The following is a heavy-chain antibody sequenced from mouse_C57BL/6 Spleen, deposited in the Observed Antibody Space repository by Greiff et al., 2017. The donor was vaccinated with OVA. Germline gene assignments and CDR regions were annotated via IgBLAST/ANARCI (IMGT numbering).Heavy chain of an antibody. V-gene: IGHV3-6*01. CDR2: ISYDGSN. D-gene: IGHD2-3*01. J-gene: IGHJ2*01. CDR1: GYSITSGYY. CDR3: ASYDGVYFDY. Sequence: EVKLQESGPGLVKPSQSLSLTCSVSGYSITSGYYWNWIRQFPGNKLEWMGYISYDGSNNYNPSLKNRISITRDTSKNQFFLKLNSVTTEDTATYYCASYDGVYFDYWGQGTTLTVSS.